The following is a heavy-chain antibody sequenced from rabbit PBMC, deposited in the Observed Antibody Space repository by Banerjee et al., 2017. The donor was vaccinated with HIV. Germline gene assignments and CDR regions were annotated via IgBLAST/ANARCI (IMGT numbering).Heavy chain of an antibody. J-gene: IGHJ4*01. V-gene: IGHV1S45*01. D-gene: IGHD1-1*01. CDR2: IYTGDGNT. Sequence: QEQLKETGGGLVQPGGSLTLSCKASGFDFSSYYMCWVRQAPGKGLEWIGCIYTGDGNTYYASWAKGRFTISKTSSTTVTLQMTSLTAADTATYFCARDRPKSSGYLFDLWGPGTLVTVS. CDR1: GFDFSSYY. CDR3: ARDRPKSSGYLFDL.